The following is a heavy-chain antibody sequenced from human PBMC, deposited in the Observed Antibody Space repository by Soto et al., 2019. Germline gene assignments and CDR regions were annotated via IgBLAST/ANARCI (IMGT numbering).Heavy chain of an antibody. CDR1: GFTFGSYS. J-gene: IGHJ4*02. CDR3: AKDGGYSYGPYDY. D-gene: IGHD5-18*01. CDR2: ISSSSSTI. Sequence: EVQLVESGGGLVQPGGSLRLSCAASGFTFGSYSMNWVRQAPGKGLEWVSYISSSSSTIYYADSVEGRFTISRDNAKNSLYLPMNSLRAEDTAGYYCAKDGGYSYGPYDYWGQGTLVTVSS. V-gene: IGHV3-48*01.